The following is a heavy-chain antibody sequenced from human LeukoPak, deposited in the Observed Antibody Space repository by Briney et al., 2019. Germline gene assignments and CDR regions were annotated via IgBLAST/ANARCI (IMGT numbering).Heavy chain of an antibody. D-gene: IGHD7-27*01. Sequence: SETLSLTCTVSGGSISSYCWSWIRQPAGKGLEWIRRIYTSGSTNYNPSLKSRVTMSVDTSKNQFSLKLSSVTAADTAVYYCARDRTPLGYYYYMDVWGKGTTVTVSS. CDR3: ARDRTPLGYYYYMDV. CDR1: GGSISSYC. J-gene: IGHJ6*03. V-gene: IGHV4-4*07. CDR2: IYTSGST.